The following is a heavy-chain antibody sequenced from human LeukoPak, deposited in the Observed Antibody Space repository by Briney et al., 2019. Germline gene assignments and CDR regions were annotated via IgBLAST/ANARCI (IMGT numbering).Heavy chain of an antibody. CDR3: TREQT. Sequence: GGSLRLSCVGALGSHWMGWVRQAPGKGLEWVANIKEDGSQKYYMDSVKGRFTISRDNAKSSLFLQMNNLRVEDTAVYYCTREQTWGQGTLVTVSS. V-gene: IGHV3-7*01. CDR1: LGSHW. CDR2: IKEDGSQK. J-gene: IGHJ4*02.